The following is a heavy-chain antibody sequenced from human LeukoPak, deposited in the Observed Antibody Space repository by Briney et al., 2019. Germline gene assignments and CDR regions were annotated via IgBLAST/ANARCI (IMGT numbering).Heavy chain of an antibody. CDR3: AREYSGSYGY. CDR2: IWYDGSNE. V-gene: IGHV3-33*01. D-gene: IGHD6-19*01. CDR1: GFTFSTYG. Sequence: GGSLRLSCAASGFTFSTYGMHWVRQAPGKGLEWVAVIWYDGSNEYYADSVKGRFSISRDDSMNTLFLEMNSLRAEDTGVYYCAREYSGSYGYWGQGTLVTVSS. J-gene: IGHJ4*02.